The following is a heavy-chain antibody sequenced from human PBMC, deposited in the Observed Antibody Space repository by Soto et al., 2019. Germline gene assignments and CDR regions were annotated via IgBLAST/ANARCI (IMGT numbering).Heavy chain of an antibody. CDR3: AKGTDNWNYYYYYYMDV. D-gene: IGHD1-20*01. V-gene: IGHV3-23*01. CDR1: GFTCSSYA. Sequence: EVQLLESGGGLVQPGGSLRLSCAASGFTCSSYAMSWVRQAPGKGLEWVSAISGSGGSTYYADSVKGRFTISRDNSKNTLYLQMNSLRAEDTAVYYCAKGTDNWNYYYYYYMDVWGKGTTVTVSS. J-gene: IGHJ6*03. CDR2: ISGSGGST.